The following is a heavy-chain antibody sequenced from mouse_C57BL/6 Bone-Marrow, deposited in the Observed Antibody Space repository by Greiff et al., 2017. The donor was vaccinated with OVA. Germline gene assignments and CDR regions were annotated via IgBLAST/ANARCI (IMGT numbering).Heavy chain of an antibody. CDR3: ASLYDYDVYFDV. J-gene: IGHJ1*03. CDR2: IHPNSGST. CDR1: GYTFTSYW. Sequence: QVQLKQSGAELVKPGASVKLSCKASGYTFTSYWMHWVKQRPGQGLEWIGMIHPNSGSTNYNEKFKSKATLTVDKSSSTAYMQLSSLTSEDSAVYYCASLYDYDVYFDVWGTGTTVTVSS. D-gene: IGHD2-4*01. V-gene: IGHV1-64*01.